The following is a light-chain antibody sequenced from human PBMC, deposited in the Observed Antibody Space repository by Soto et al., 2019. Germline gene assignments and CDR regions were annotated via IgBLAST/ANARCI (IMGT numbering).Light chain of an antibody. J-gene: IGKJ3*01. V-gene: IGKV3-20*01. CDR3: HQYGRSASSIT. Sequence: ESVLTQSPGTLSLSPGDRATLYCRASQSVRSGHLAWYQQKPGPAPRLVIYDASTRATGIPDRFSGGGSGTDFALTISRVEPEDFAVYYCHQYGRSASSITFGPGTKVEIK. CDR2: DAS. CDR1: QSVRSGH.